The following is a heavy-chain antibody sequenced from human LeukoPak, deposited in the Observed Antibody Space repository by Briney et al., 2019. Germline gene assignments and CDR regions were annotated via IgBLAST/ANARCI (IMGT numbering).Heavy chain of an antibody. V-gene: IGHV3-7*01. D-gene: IGHD3-22*01. J-gene: IGHJ4*02. Sequence: GGSLRLSCAASGYTFSSYWMSWVRQAPGKGLEWVANIKKDGSEKYYVDSVKGRFTISRDNAKNSLYLQMNSLRAEDTAVYYCARDLYRIVVVPHYFDYWGQGTLVTVSS. CDR1: GYTFSSYW. CDR3: ARDLYRIVVVPHYFDY. CDR2: IKKDGSEK.